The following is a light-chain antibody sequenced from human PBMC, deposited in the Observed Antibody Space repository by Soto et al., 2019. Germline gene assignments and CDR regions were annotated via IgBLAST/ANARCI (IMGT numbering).Light chain of an antibody. J-gene: IGKJ1*01. CDR1: QGISNY. CDR2: AAS. V-gene: IGKV1-27*01. Sequence: DIQMTQSPSSLSASVGDRVTITCRASQGISNYLAWYQQKPGKVPKLLIYAASTLQSGVPSRFSGSGSGTDFTLTIRRLQPEDVATYYCQKYNSAPRTFGQGNKVEIK. CDR3: QKYNSAPRT.